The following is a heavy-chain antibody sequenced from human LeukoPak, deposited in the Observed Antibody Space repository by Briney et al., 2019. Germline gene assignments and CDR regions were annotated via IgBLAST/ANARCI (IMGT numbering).Heavy chain of an antibody. CDR2: IWYDGSNK. D-gene: IGHD4-17*01. V-gene: IGHV3-33*01. CDR3: ARDKFNTVTSYFDY. J-gene: IGHJ4*02. CDR1: GFTFSSYG. Sequence: PGRSLRLSCAASGFTFSSYGTHWVRQAPGKGLEWVAVIWYDGSNKYYADSVKGRFTISRDNSKNTLYLQMNSLRAEDTAVYYCARDKFNTVTSYFDYWGQGTLVTVSS.